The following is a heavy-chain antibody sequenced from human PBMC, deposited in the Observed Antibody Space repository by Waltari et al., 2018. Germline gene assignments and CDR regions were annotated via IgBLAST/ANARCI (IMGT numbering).Heavy chain of an antibody. CDR1: GGSISSSSYY. V-gene: IGHV4-39*01. CDR3: ASSPRDMITFRGVIVIRYFQH. Sequence: QLQLQESGPGLVKPSETLSLTCTVSGGSISSSSYYWGWIRQPPGKGLGWIGSIYYSGSTYYNPSLKSRVTISVDTSKNQFSLKLSSVTAADTAVYYCASSPRDMITFRGVIVIRYFQHWGQGTLVTVSS. J-gene: IGHJ1*01. D-gene: IGHD3-16*02. CDR2: IYYSGST.